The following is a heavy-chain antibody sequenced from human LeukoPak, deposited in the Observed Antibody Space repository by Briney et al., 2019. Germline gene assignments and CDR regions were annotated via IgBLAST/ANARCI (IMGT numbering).Heavy chain of an antibody. CDR1: GYSFTSYW. CDR2: IYPGDSDT. CDR3: AVVGVYYDSSGYPFDY. J-gene: IGHJ4*02. Sequence: GESLKISCKGSGYSFTSYWIGWVRQMPGKGLEWMGIIYPGDSDTRYSPSFQGQVTISADKSLSTAYLQWSSLKASDTAMYYCAVVGVYYDSSGYPFDYWGQGTLVTVSS. V-gene: IGHV5-51*01. D-gene: IGHD3-22*01.